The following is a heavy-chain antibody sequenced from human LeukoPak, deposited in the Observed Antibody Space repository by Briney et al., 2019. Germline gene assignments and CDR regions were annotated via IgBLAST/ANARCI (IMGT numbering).Heavy chain of an antibody. V-gene: IGHV4-4*09. D-gene: IGHD2-21*01. CDR1: GVSMSAYQ. J-gene: IGHJ4*02. Sequence: SETLSLTCTVSGVSMSAYQWSWVRQFPEKRLEWIGCINTKGETSYNPSLKSRVTTSVDTSKSQFSLRLTSVTAADTAVYYCATSNDAKIAPFDHWGQGAPVTVSS. CDR3: ATSNDAKIAPFDH. CDR2: INTKGET.